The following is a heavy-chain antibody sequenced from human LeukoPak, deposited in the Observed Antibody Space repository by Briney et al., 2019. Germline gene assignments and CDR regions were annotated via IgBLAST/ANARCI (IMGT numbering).Heavy chain of an antibody. CDR1: GGSISSGGYY. CDR3: ARVGQWLDNWFDP. J-gene: IGHJ5*02. CDR2: IYYSGST. Sequence: SETLSLTCTVSGGSISSGGYYWSWIRQHPGKGLEWIGYIYYSGSTYYNPSLKSRVTMSVDTSKNQFSLKLSSVTAADTAVYYCARVGQWLDNWFDPWGQGTLVTVSS. V-gene: IGHV4-31*03. D-gene: IGHD6-19*01.